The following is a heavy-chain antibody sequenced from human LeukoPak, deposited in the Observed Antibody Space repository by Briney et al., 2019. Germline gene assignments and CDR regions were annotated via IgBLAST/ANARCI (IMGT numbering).Heavy chain of an antibody. V-gene: IGHV3-30*18. CDR1: GFTLSNYD. J-gene: IGHJ4*02. D-gene: IGHD3-3*01. CDR3: AKENDFVY. Sequence: GRSLRLSCAASGFTLSNYDMHWVRQAPGKGLEWVAVISYDGTNKYYADSVKGRFTISRDNSKSTLYLQMNSLRAEDTAVYYCAKENDFVYWGQGTLVTVSS. CDR2: ISYDGTNK.